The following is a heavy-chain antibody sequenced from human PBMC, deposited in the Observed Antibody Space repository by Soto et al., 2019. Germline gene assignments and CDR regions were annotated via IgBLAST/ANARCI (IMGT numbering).Heavy chain of an antibody. V-gene: IGHV3-23*01. J-gene: IGHJ4*02. D-gene: IGHD3-22*01. Sequence: GGSLRLSCAASGFTFSSYAMSWVRQAPGKGLEWVSAISGSGGSTYYADSVKGRFTISRDNSKNTLYLQMNSLRAEDTAVYYCAKTPYYYDSSGYYPGDYWGQGTMATVYS. CDR2: ISGSGGST. CDR1: GFTFSSYA. CDR3: AKTPYYYDSSGYYPGDY.